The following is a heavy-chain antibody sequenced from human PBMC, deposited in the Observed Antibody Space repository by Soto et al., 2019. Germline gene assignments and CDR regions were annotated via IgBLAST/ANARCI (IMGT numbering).Heavy chain of an antibody. D-gene: IGHD3-9*01. CDR3: ARSAPFDIYAITPVEF. Sequence: SVKVSCKASGGTFSSYAISWVRQAPGQGLEWMGGIIPIFGTANYAQKFQGRVTITADESTSTAYMELRSLRSDDTAVYYCARSAPFDIYAITPVEFWGQGTLVTVSS. V-gene: IGHV1-69*13. CDR2: IIPIFGTA. CDR1: GGTFSSYA. J-gene: IGHJ4*02.